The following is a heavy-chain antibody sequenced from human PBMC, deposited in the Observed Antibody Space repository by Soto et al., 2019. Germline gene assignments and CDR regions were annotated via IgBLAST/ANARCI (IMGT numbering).Heavy chain of an antibody. Sequence: GGSLRLSCAASGFTFINYAMSWVRQAPGKGLEWVSTISGSDGSTFYADSVKGRFAISRDSSKSTLSLQMNSLRAEDTALYYCAKHLSSAARSFDYWGRGVQVTVSS. V-gene: IGHV3-23*01. D-gene: IGHD6-6*01. CDR3: AKHLSSAARSFDY. CDR1: GFTFINYA. J-gene: IGHJ4*02. CDR2: ISGSDGST.